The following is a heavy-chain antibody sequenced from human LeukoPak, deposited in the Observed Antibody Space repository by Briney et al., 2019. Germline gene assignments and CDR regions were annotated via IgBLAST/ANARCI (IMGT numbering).Heavy chain of an antibody. J-gene: IGHJ6*02. CDR3: ARDREYYDILTGYYPSGMVV. CDR2: IYYSGST. V-gene: IGHV4-31*03. CDR1: GGSISSGGYY. Sequence: SQTLSLTCTVSGGSISSGGYYWSWIRQHPGKGLEWIGYIYYSGSTYYNPSLKSRVTISVDTSKNQFFLKLSSVTAADTAVYYCARDREYYDILTGYYPSGMVVWGQGTTVTVSS. D-gene: IGHD3-9*01.